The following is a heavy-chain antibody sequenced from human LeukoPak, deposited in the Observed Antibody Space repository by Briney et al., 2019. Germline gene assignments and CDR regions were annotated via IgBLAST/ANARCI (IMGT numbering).Heavy chain of an antibody. V-gene: IGHV4-39*07. Sequence: PSETLSLTCTVSGGSISSSSYSWGWIRQPPGKGLEWIGEINHSGSTNYNPSLKSRVTISVDTSKNQFSLKLSSVTAADTAVYYCARGPVGSWGQGTLVTVSS. CDR2: INHSGST. CDR1: GGSISSSSYS. J-gene: IGHJ4*02. CDR3: ARGPVGS.